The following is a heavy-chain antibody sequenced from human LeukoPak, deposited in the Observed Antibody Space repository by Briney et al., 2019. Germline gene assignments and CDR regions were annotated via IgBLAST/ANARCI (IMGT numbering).Heavy chain of an antibody. CDR2: INAGNGNT. Sequence: ASVKVSCKASGYTFTSYAMHWVRQAPGQRLEWMGWINAGNGNTKYSQKFQGRVTITRDTSASIAYMELSSLRSEDTAVYYCARQYCSGGSCRSYYFDYWGQGTLVTVSS. D-gene: IGHD2-15*01. J-gene: IGHJ4*02. CDR1: GYTFTSYA. CDR3: ARQYCSGGSCRSYYFDY. V-gene: IGHV1-3*01.